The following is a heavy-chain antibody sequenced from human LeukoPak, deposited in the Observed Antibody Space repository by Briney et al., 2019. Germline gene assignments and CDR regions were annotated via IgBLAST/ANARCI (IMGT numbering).Heavy chain of an antibody. CDR1: GGSISSYY. CDR2: IYTSGST. J-gene: IGHJ4*02. Sequence: SETLSLTCTVSGGSISSYYWSWIRQPAGKGLEWIGRIYTSGSTNYSPSLKSRVTMSVDTSKNQFSLKLSSVTAADTAVYYCARDQDYGDAFDYWGQGTLVTVSS. V-gene: IGHV4-4*07. D-gene: IGHD4-17*01. CDR3: ARDQDYGDAFDY.